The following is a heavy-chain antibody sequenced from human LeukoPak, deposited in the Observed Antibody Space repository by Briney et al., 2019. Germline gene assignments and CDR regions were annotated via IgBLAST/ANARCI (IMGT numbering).Heavy chain of an antibody. V-gene: IGHV4-59*01. CDR1: GGSISSYY. J-gene: IGHJ6*03. D-gene: IGHD2-15*01. Sequence: SETLSLTCTVSGGSISSYYWSWIRQPPGKGLEGIGYIYYSGSTNYNPSLKSRVTISVDTSKDQFSLKPSSVPAADTAVYYCARTTEGYCRGRSCYSFYYYMDVWGKGTTVTVSS. CDR3: ARTTEGYCRGRSCYSFYYYMDV. CDR2: IYYSGST.